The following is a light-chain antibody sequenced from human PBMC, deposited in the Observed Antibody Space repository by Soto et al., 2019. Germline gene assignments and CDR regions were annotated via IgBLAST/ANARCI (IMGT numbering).Light chain of an antibody. CDR1: QSVSSY. J-gene: IGKJ4*01. V-gene: IGKV3-11*01. CDR2: DAS. Sequence: EIVLTQSPATLSLSPGERATLSCRASQSVSSYLAWYQQKPGQAPRLLIYDASNRAPGIPARFSGSGSGTDFTLNISSLEPEDFAVYYCQQRSNWPPTTFGGGTKVEIK. CDR3: QQRSNWPPTT.